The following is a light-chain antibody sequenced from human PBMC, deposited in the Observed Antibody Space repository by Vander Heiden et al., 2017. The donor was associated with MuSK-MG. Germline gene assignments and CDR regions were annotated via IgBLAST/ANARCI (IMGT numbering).Light chain of an antibody. CDR3: QHNHRTHL. J-gene: IGKJ3*01. CDR2: AGS. V-gene: IGKV1-39*01. CDR1: QSISHY. Sequence: DIQMTQSPSSLSASVGDRVTITCRASQSISHYLSWYQQKPGKAPNLLIYAGSILQSGVPPRFSGSGSGTDFTLTISSLQPEDFATYYCQHNHRTHLFGPGTKVDIK.